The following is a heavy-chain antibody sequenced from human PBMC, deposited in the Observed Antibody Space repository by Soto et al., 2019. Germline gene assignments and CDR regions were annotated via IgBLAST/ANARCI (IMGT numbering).Heavy chain of an antibody. CDR2: ISAYNSNT. V-gene: IGHV1-18*01. D-gene: IGHD1-20*01. CDR3: ARDSGNLGNWSYFFDY. Sequence: QGQLVQSGAEVKKPGASVKVSCKASGYTFTDFGISWVRQAPGQGLEWMGWISAYNSNTNYAQKVQGRVTMTTDTSTSTAYMELRKLTSGDTAVYYCARDSGNLGNWSYFFDYWGQGTLVTVSS. CDR1: GYTFTDFG. J-gene: IGHJ4*02.